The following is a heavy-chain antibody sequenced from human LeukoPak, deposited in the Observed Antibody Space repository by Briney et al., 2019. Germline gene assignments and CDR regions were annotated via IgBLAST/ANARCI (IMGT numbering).Heavy chain of an antibody. CDR1: GFTFSIYS. CDR2: ISSSSSYI. CDR3: ARDRYGSVAWFDP. Sequence: GGSLRLSCAASGFTFSIYSMNWVRQAPGKGLEWVSSISSSSSYIYYADSVKGRFTISRDNAKNSLYLQMNSLRAEDTAVYYCARDRYGSVAWFDPWGQGTLVTVSS. D-gene: IGHD3-10*01. J-gene: IGHJ5*02. V-gene: IGHV3-21*01.